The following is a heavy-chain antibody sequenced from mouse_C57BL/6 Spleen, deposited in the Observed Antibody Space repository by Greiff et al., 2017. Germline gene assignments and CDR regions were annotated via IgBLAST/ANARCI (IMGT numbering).Heavy chain of an antibody. CDR3: ARNSNYWYFDV. Sequence: QVQLQQSGPGILQPSQTLSLTCSFSGFSLSTFGMGVGWIRQPSGKGLEWLAHNWGDDAKYSNPALERRPTFSKDTSKNQVFLKTANVDTADTATYCFARNSNYWYFDVWGTGTTVPVSS. J-gene: IGHJ1*03. D-gene: IGHD2-5*01. CDR1: GFSLSTFGMG. V-gene: IGHV8-8*01. CDR2: NWGDDAK.